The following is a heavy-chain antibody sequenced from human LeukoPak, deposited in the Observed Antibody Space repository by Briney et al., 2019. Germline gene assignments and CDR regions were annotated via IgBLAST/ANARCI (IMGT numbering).Heavy chain of an antibody. J-gene: IGHJ5*02. CDR2: IYYSGST. D-gene: IGHD3-10*01. V-gene: IGHV4-59*01. CDR3: ARDRDYYGLLDP. CDR1: GGSISSYY. Sequence: SETLSLTCTVSGGSISSYYWSWIRQPPGKGLEWIGYIYYSGSTNYNPSLKSRVTISVDTSKNQFSLKLSSVTAAATAVYYCARDRDYYGLLDPWGQGTLVTVSS.